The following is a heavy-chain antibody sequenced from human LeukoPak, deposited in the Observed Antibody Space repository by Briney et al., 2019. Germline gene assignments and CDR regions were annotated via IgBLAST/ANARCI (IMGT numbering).Heavy chain of an antibody. V-gene: IGHV1-2*02. Sequence: GASVKVSCKASGYTFTGYYMHWVRQAPGQGLEWMGGINPNSGGTKYAQKFQGRVTMTRDTSISTDYMELSRLRSDDTAVYYCARGSSSWYYFDYWGQGTLVTVSS. J-gene: IGHJ4*02. CDR1: GYTFTGYY. CDR2: INPNSGGT. CDR3: ARGSSSWYYFDY. D-gene: IGHD6-13*01.